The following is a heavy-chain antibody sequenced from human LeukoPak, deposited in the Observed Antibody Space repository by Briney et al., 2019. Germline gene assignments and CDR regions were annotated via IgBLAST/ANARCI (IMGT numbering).Heavy chain of an antibody. D-gene: IGHD2-21*01. V-gene: IGHV3-20*04. Sequence: GGSLRLSCAASGFTFDDYGMSWVRQAPGKGLEWVSGINWNGGSTGYADSVKGRFTISRDNAKNSLYLQMNSLRAEDTALYYCAKDGVVVIATEYFQHWGQGTLVTVSS. CDR3: AKDGVVVIATEYFQH. CDR2: INWNGGST. J-gene: IGHJ1*01. CDR1: GFTFDDYG.